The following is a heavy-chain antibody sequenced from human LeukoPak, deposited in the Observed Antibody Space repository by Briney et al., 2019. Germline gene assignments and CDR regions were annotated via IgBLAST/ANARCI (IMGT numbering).Heavy chain of an antibody. CDR3: ARALMGRYYYYMDV. CDR1: GGSFSGYY. CDR2: INHSGST. Sequence: SETLSLTCAVYGGSFSGYYWSWIRQPPGKGLEWIGEINHSGSTNYNPSLKSRVTISVDTSKNQFSLKLSSVTAADTAVYYCARALMGRYYYYMDVWGKGTTVAVSS. D-gene: IGHD2-8*01. V-gene: IGHV4-34*01. J-gene: IGHJ6*03.